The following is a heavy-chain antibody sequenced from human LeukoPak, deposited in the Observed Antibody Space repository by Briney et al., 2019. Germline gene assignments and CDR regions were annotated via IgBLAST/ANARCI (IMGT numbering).Heavy chain of an antibody. J-gene: IGHJ5*02. V-gene: IGHV1-69*01. CDR2: IIPIFGTA. CDR3: ARDGDAYSYGFKGNWFDP. CDR1: GSTFSSYA. Sequence: ASVKVSCKASGSTFSSYAISWVRQAPGQGLEWMGGIIPIFGTANYAQKFQGRVTITADESTSTAYMELSSLRSEDTAVYYCARDGDAYSYGFKGNWFDPWGQGTLVTVSS. D-gene: IGHD5-18*01.